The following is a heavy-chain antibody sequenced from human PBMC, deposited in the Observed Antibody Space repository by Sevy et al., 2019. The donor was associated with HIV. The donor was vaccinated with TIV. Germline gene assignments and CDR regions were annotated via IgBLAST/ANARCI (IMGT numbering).Heavy chain of an antibody. CDR1: GFTFSTYT. Sequence: GGSLRLSCAASGFTFSTYTMNWVRQAPGKGLEWVSYITLSGSSTYYADSVKGRFTISRDNAKNSLYLQMNSLRAEDTAVYYCSRDRQGITVAGTAIDYWGQGTLVTVSS. D-gene: IGHD6-19*01. J-gene: IGHJ4*02. CDR3: SRDRQGITVAGTAIDY. V-gene: IGHV3-48*04. CDR2: ITLSGSST.